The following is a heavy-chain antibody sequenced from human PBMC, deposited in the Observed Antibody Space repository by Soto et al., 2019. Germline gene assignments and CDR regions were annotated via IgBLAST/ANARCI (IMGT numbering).Heavy chain of an antibody. CDR1: GGTFSSYA. CDR3: ARVQSAVVVAAIPHLLAFMDV. Sequence: SVKVSCKASGGTFSSYAISWVRQAPGQGLEWMGGIIPIFGTANYAQKFQGRVTITADKSTSTAYMELSSLRSEDTAVYYCARVQSAVVVAAIPHLLAFMDVWGQGTTVTVSS. J-gene: IGHJ6*02. V-gene: IGHV1-69*06. D-gene: IGHD2-15*01. CDR2: IIPIFGTA.